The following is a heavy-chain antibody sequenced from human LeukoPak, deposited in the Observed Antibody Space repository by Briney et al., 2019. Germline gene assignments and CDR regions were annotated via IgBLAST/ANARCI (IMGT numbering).Heavy chain of an antibody. V-gene: IGHV3-30*04. D-gene: IGHD6-13*01. J-gene: IGHJ4*02. CDR2: ISYSGDNK. CDR3: AKNVILGIAAAGTAY. CDR1: GFNLTNYA. Sequence: GGSLRLSCAASGFNLTNYAMHWVRQAPGKGLEWVTLISYSGDNKYYADSVKGRFTFSRDKSKNTLYLQMNSLRAEDTAVYYCAKNVILGIAAAGTAYWGQGTLVTVSS.